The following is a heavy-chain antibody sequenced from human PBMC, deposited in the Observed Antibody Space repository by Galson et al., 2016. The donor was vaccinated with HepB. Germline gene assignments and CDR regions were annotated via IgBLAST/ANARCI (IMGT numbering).Heavy chain of an antibody. D-gene: IGHD1-7*01. CDR3: ARRKNYAPDY. Sequence: QSGAEVKKPGESLKISCKASGYSFTTYWIGWVRQVPGKGLEWMTIINPGDSDTRYSPSFQGQVTISADRSISTAYLQWSSLKASDTAMYYCARRKNYAPDYWGQGTLVTVSS. V-gene: IGHV5-51*01. CDR1: GYSFTTYW. J-gene: IGHJ4*02. CDR2: INPGDSDT.